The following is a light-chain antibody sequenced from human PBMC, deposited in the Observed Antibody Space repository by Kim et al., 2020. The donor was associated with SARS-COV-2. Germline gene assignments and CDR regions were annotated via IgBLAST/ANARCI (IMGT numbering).Light chain of an antibody. CDR2: EVS. Sequence: GQSITVSCTGTSSDVGTYNYVSCYQQHPGKVPKLLIYEVSKRPSGASDRFSGSKSGNTASLTISGLQAEDEADYYCSSYTSSDTWVFGGGTQLTVL. J-gene: IGLJ3*02. V-gene: IGLV2-14*01. CDR3: SSYTSSDTWV. CDR1: SSDVGTYNY.